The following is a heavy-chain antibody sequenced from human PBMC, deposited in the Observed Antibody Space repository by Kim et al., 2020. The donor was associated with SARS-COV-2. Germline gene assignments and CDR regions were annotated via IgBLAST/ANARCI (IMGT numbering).Heavy chain of an antibody. Sequence: ASVKVSCKASGYTFTAYGFTWVRQAPGQGLEWVGWISAYSGATNYAQELQGRVTSTTDTSTRTASMELRRLRSDETAVYYCARLGGGRGYYSDFWGQGTLRTVSS. V-gene: IGHV1-18*01. CDR1: GYTFTAYG. CDR2: ISAYSGAT. J-gene: IGHJ4*02. CDR3: ARLGGGRGYYSDF. D-gene: IGHD3-22*01.